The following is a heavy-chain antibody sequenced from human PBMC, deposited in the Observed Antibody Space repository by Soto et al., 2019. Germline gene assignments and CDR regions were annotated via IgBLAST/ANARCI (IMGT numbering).Heavy chain of an antibody. J-gene: IGHJ3*02. Sequence: SETLSLTCTVSGGSISSYYWSWIRQPPGKGLEWIGYTYYSGSTNYYPSPKSRVTISVDTSKNQFSLKLSSVTAADTAVYYCARDWYGDDAFDIWGQGTMVTVSS. CDR1: GGSISSYY. D-gene: IGHD4-17*01. V-gene: IGHV4-59*01. CDR2: TYYSGST. CDR3: ARDWYGDDAFDI.